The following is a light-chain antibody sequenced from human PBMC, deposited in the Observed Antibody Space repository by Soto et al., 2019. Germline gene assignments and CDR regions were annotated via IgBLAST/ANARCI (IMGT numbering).Light chain of an antibody. Sequence: SYELTQPPSVSVAPGQTASVTCGGTNFGTKSVHWYQQKSGQAPVLVINCDSDRPSGIPARFSGSKSGDTATLTISTVEAGDEADYYCQVWESSSDHVVLGGGTKLTVL. V-gene: IGLV3-21*01. J-gene: IGLJ3*02. CDR2: CDS. CDR1: NFGTKS. CDR3: QVWESSSDHVV.